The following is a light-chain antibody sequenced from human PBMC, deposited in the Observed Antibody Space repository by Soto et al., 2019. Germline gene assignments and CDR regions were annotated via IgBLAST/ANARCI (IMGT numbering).Light chain of an antibody. CDR2: DAS. CDR3: QQRSNWPPIT. V-gene: IGKV3-11*01. Sequence: EIVLTHSPATLSLSPGERSTLSCRASHNVSSYLAWYQQKPGQAPRLLIYDASNRATGIPARFSGSGSGTDFTLTITDLQPEDVATYYCQQRSNWPPITFGQGTRLEIK. J-gene: IGKJ5*01. CDR1: HNVSSY.